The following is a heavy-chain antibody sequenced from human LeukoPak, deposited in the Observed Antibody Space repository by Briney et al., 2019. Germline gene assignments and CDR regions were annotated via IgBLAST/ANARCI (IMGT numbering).Heavy chain of an antibody. Sequence: SETLSLTCAVYGGSFSGYYWSWIRQPPGKGLEWVGEINHSGSTNYNPSLKSRVTISVDTSKNQFSLKLSSVTAADTAVYYCARGGTMGRSYYYYGMDVWGQGTTVTVSS. CDR1: GGSFSGYY. D-gene: IGHD3-10*01. J-gene: IGHJ6*02. CDR2: INHSGST. CDR3: ARGGTMGRSYYYYGMDV. V-gene: IGHV4-34*01.